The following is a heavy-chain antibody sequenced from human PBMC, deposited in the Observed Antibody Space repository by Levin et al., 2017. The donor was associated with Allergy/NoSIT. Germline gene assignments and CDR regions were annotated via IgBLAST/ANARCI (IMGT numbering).Heavy chain of an antibody. CDR3: AKSYGRFYYYGMDV. CDR2: MSGTGGSS. Sequence: GASVKVSCAVSGFRFSDYVLSWVRQAPGKGLEWVSSMSGTGGSSSYGASVRGRFTISRDASKNMVYLQMDSLTAEDTAVYFCAKSYGRFYYYGMDVWGQGTTVVVSS. J-gene: IGHJ6*02. D-gene: IGHD3-16*01. V-gene: IGHV3-23*01. CDR1: GFRFSDYV.